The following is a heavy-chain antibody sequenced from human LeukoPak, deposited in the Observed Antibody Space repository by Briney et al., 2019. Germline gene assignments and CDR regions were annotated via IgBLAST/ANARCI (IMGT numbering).Heavy chain of an antibody. CDR3: ARDYGIVVVTARFDY. D-gene: IGHD2-21*02. CDR2: ISAYNGNT. Sequence: ASVKVSCKASGYTFTSYGISWVRQAPGQGLEWMGWISAYNGNTNYAQKLQGRVTMTTDTSTSTAYMELRSLRSDDTAVYYCARDYGIVVVTARFDYWGQGTQVTVSS. CDR1: GYTFTSYG. V-gene: IGHV1-18*01. J-gene: IGHJ4*02.